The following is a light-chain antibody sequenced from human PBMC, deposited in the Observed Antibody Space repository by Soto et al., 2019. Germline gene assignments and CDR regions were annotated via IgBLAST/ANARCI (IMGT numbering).Light chain of an antibody. CDR3: QQRSGWPPSLT. Sequence: EVVLTQSPATLSLSPGETATLSCRASQSVSNYLAWYQQKPGQAPRLLIYDTSKSATGIPVRFSGSGSGTDFTLTISSLEPEDFAVYYCQQRSGWPPSLTFGGGTKVEIK. J-gene: IGKJ4*01. V-gene: IGKV3-11*01. CDR1: QSVSNY. CDR2: DTS.